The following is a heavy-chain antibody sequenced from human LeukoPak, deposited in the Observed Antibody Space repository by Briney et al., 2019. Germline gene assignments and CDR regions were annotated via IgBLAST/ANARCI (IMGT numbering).Heavy chain of an antibody. CDR2: IIPIFGTA. CDR1: GYTFTGYY. V-gene: IGHV1-69*06. D-gene: IGHD4-17*01. CDR3: ARGRDYGDYRTFAY. J-gene: IGHJ4*02. Sequence: SVKVSCKASGYTFTGYYMHWVRQAPGQGLEWMGGIIPIFGTANYAQKFQGRVTITADKSTSSAYMELSSLRSEDTAVYYCARGRDYGDYRTFAYWGQGTLVTVSS.